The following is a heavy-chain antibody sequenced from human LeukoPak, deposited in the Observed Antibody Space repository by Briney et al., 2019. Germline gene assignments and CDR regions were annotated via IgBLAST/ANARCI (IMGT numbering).Heavy chain of an antibody. D-gene: IGHD6-19*01. CDR2: ISWNSGTK. CDR3: AKELDSGLVGALDL. CDR1: GFIFDDYG. Sequence: GGSLRLSCAPSGFIFDDYGMHWVRQAPGKGPEWVSGISWNSGTKGYADSVKGRFTISRDNAKKSLFLQMNSLRTEDTALYYCAKELDSGLVGALDLWGERTMVSVSS. V-gene: IGHV3-9*01. J-gene: IGHJ3*01.